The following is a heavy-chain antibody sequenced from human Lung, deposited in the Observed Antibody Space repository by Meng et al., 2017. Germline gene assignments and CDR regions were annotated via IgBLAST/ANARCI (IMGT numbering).Heavy chain of an antibody. J-gene: IGHJ4*02. CDR3: AREQQWLVQDFDS. CDR2: INPNSGGA. D-gene: IGHD6-19*01. Sequence: QAQLVQSGAEVKKPEASVKVSCKASGYTFIDYYMHWVRQAPGQGLEWMGRINPNSGGADYAQKFQGRVTMTRDKSISTAYMELTRLRSDDTAVYYCAREQQWLVQDFDSWGQGTLVTVSS. CDR1: GYTFIDYY. V-gene: IGHV1-2*06.